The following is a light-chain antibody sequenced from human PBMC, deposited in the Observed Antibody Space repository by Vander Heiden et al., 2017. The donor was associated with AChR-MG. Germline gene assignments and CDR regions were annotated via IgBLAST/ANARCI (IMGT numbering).Light chain of an antibody. V-gene: IGKV3-11*01. CDR3: QQHSYWPPWT. CDR1: QSVSSY. CDR2: DAS. Sequence: EIVLTQSPATLSLSPGERATLSCRASQSVSSYLAWYQQKPGQAPRLLIYDASNRATGIPARFSGSGYGTDFTLTISSREPEDFAVYYCQQHSYWPPWTFGQGTKVEIK. J-gene: IGKJ1*01.